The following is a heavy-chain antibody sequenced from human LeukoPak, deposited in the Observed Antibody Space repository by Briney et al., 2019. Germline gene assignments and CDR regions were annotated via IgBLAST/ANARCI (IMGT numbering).Heavy chain of an antibody. CDR2: ISGSGGRT. CDR3: AKDYSTVDTTPFDY. J-gene: IGHJ4*02. CDR1: GFTFSSYA. V-gene: IGHV3-23*01. Sequence: GGSLRLSCAASGFTFSSYAVSWVRQAPGKGLEWVSAISGSGGRTYYADSVKGRFTISRDNSKNTLYLQMNSLRAEDTAVYYCAKDYSTVDTTPFDYWGQGTLVTVSS. D-gene: IGHD4-11*01.